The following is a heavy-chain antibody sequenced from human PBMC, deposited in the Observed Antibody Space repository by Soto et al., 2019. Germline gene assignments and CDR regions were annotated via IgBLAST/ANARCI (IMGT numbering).Heavy chain of an antibody. D-gene: IGHD3-10*01. CDR2: INPNSGGT. CDR1: GYTFTGYY. Sequence: ASVKVSCKASGYTFTGYYIHWVRQAPGQGLEWMGWINPNSGGTNYAQKFQGWVTMTRDTSISTAYMELSRLRSDDTAVYYCARGGSLWFGELSAYYYGMDVWGQGTTVTSP. CDR3: ARGGSLWFGELSAYYYGMDV. J-gene: IGHJ6*02. V-gene: IGHV1-2*04.